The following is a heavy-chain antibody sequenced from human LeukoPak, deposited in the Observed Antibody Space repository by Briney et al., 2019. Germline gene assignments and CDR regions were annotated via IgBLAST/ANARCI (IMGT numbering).Heavy chain of an antibody. V-gene: IGHV1-69*10. CDR1: GGTFSSYA. CDR3: ARGGYCSGGSCYSGAFDI. J-gene: IGHJ3*02. Sequence: SVKVSCKASGGTFSSYAISWVRQAPGQGLEWMGGIIPILGIANYAQKFQGRVTITADKSTSTAYMELSSLRSEDTAVYYCARGGYCSGGSCYSGAFDIWGQGTMVTVSS. D-gene: IGHD2-15*01. CDR2: IIPILGIA.